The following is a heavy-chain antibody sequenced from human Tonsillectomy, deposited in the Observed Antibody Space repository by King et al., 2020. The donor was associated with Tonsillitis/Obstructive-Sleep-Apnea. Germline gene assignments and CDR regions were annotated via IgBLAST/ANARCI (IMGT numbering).Heavy chain of an antibody. V-gene: IGHV3-33*01. CDR2: IWYDGSNK. J-gene: IGHJ4*02. D-gene: IGHD5-12*01. CDR1: GVTFSSYG. Sequence: VQLVESGGGVVQPGRSLRLSCAASGVTFSSYGMHWVRQAPGKGLEWVAVIWYDGSNKYYADSVKGRFTISRDNSKNTLYLQMNSLRAEDTAVYYCARDAIVATTPAPDYWGQGTLVTVSS. CDR3: ARDAIVATTPAPDY.